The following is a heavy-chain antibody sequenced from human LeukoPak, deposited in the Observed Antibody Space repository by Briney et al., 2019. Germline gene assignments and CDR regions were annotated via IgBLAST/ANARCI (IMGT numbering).Heavy chain of an antibody. V-gene: IGHV1-2*06. Sequence: ASVKVSCKASGYTFTGYYMHWVRQAPGQGLEWMGRINPNSGGTNYAQKFQGRVTMTRDTSISTAYMELSRLRSDDTAVYYCARGAYGSGSYYSNRFDPWGQGTLVTVSS. D-gene: IGHD3-10*01. CDR3: ARGAYGSGSYYSNRFDP. J-gene: IGHJ5*02. CDR2: INPNSGGT. CDR1: GYTFTGYY.